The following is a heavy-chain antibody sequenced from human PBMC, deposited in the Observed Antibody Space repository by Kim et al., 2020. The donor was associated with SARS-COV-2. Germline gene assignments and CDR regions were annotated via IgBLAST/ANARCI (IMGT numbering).Heavy chain of an antibody. Sequence: ASVKVSCKASGYTFTSYDINWVRQATGQGLEWMGWMNPNSGNTGYAQKFQGRVTMTRNTSISTAYMEPSSLRPEDTAVFYCASYVRMCSSWYESVAAFDIWGQGTMVTVSS. D-gene: IGHD6-13*01. V-gene: IGHV1-8*01. CDR1: GYTFTSYD. J-gene: IGHJ3*02. CDR3: ASYVRMCSSWYESVAAFDI. CDR2: MNPNSGNT.